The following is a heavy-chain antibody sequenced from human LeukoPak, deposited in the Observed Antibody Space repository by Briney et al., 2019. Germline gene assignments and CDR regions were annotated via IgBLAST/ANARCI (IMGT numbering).Heavy chain of an antibody. CDR3: ARGVYDSSGYYDFDY. CDR1: GGTFSSYA. J-gene: IGHJ4*02. CDR2: IIPIFGTA. Sequence: SVNVSCKASGGTFSSYAISWVRQAPGQGLEWMGGIIPIFGTANYAQKFQGRVTITADESTSTAYMELSSLRSEDTAVYYCARGVYDSSGYYDFDYWGQGTLVTVSS. V-gene: IGHV1-69*01. D-gene: IGHD3-22*01.